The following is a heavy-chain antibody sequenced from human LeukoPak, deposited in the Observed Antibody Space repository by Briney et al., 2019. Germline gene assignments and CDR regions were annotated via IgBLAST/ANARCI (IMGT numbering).Heavy chain of an antibody. V-gene: IGHV3-23*01. CDR3: AKGSLNQPLLYYFDY. Sequence: GGSLRLSCAASGFTFSSYSMNWVRQAPGKGLEWVSAISGSGGSTHYADSVKGRFTISRDNSKNTLYLQMNSLRAEDTAVYYCAKGSLNQPLLYYFDYWGQGTLVTVSS. CDR1: GFTFSSYS. J-gene: IGHJ4*02. D-gene: IGHD2-2*01. CDR2: ISGSGGST.